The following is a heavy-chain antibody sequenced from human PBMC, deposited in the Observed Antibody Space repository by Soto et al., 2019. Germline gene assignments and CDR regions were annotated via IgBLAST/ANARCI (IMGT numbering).Heavy chain of an antibody. CDR2: ISSSGSTI. CDR1: GFTFSDYY. V-gene: IGHV3-11*01. J-gene: IGHJ6*02. Sequence: PGGSLRLSCAASGFTFSDYYMSWIRQAPGKGLEWVSYISSSGSTIYYADSVKGRFTISRDNAKNSLYLQMNSLRAEDTAVYYCASSGPDYPLLGYYYYYGMDVWGQGTTVTVSS. CDR3: ASSGPDYPLLGYYYYYGMDV. D-gene: IGHD1-26*01.